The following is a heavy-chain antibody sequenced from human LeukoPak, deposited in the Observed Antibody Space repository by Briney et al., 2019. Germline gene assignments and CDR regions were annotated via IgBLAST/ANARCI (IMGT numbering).Heavy chain of an antibody. J-gene: IGHJ4*02. D-gene: IGHD6-19*01. CDR1: GFTFSSYA. V-gene: IGHV3-23*01. Sequence: GGSLRLSCVASGFTFSSYAINWVRQAPGRGLEWVSIISGSGDNTNYADSVKGRFTISRDNAKNSLYLQMNSLRAEDTAVYYCARDLGYSSGPNYWGQGTRVTVSS. CDR3: ARDLGYSSGPNY. CDR2: ISGSGDNT.